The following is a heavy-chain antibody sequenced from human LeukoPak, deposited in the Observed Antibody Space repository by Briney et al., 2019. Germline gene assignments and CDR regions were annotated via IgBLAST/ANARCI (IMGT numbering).Heavy chain of an antibody. CDR3: AKGSSDSWYSALEY. CDR1: GFTFSSYA. CDR2: ISASNGNT. V-gene: IGHV3-23*01. J-gene: IGHJ4*02. Sequence: PGGSLRLSCAGSGFTFSSYAMTWVRQAPGKGLKWVSGISASNGNTYHADSVKGQFTISRDNSKGTLYLQMNSLRVEDTAVYYCAKGSSDSWYSALEYWGQGTLVTVSS. D-gene: IGHD3-22*01.